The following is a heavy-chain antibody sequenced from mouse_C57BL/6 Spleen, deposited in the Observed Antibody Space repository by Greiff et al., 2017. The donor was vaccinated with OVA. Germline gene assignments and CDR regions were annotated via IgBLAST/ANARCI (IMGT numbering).Heavy chain of an antibody. V-gene: IGHV10-1*01. CDR3: VRYGNEYYYAMDY. D-gene: IGHD2-1*01. J-gene: IGHJ4*01. Sequence: VKDRFTISRDDSESMLYLQMNNLKTEDTAMYYRVRYGNEYYYAMDYWGQGTSVTVSS.